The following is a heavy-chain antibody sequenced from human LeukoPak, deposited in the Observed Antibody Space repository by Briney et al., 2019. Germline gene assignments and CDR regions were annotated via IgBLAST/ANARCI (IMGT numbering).Heavy chain of an antibody. Sequence: GASVKFSCKASGYTFSNHDMNWVRQATGQGLEWMGWINPSSGNTGYAQKFQGRVTITRDTSISTAYMELSNLRSEDTAVYYCARGICGSTNCRVFDYWGQGTLVTVSS. J-gene: IGHJ4*02. V-gene: IGHV1-8*03. CDR1: GYTFSNHD. CDR3: ARGICGSTNCRVFDY. D-gene: IGHD2-2*01. CDR2: INPSSGNT.